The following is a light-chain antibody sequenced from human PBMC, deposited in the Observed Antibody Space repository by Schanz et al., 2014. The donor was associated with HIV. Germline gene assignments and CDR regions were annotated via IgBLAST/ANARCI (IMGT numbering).Light chain of an antibody. CDR2: DVS. CDR3: SSLTSSSPLYV. V-gene: IGLV2-14*03. CDR1: SSDVGAYNY. Sequence: QSALTQPASVSGSPGQSITISCTGTSSDVGAYNYVSWYQQHPGRAPKLVIYDVSIRPSGVSDRFSGSKSGNTASLAISGLQAEDEADYYCSSLTSSSPLYVFGTGTKLTVL. J-gene: IGLJ1*01.